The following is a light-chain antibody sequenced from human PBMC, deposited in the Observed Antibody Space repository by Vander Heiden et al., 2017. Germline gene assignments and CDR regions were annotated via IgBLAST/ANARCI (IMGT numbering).Light chain of an antibody. V-gene: IGKV3-20*01. CDR1: QSASSSY. CDR3: QQYDGSPYT. Sequence: IVLHQSLATLSLSPEASATLSCRSSQSASSSYLAWYQQKPGQAPRLLIYCASTRASGIPDRFSGSGSGTDFTLTISRLQPEDFAVYFCQQYDGSPYTFGQGTKLEIK. CDR2: CAS. J-gene: IGKJ2*01.